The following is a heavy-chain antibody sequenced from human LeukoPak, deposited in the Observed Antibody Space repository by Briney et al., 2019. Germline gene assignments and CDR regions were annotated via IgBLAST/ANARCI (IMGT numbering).Heavy chain of an antibody. Sequence: PGGSLRLSCAASGFTFSSYGMHWVRQAPGKGLEWVAFIRYDGSNKYYADSVKGRFTISRDNSKNTLYLQMNSLRAEDTAVYYCAKEGGSASYYYMDVWGKGTTVTISS. CDR3: AKEGGSASYYYMDV. CDR2: IRYDGSNK. V-gene: IGHV3-30*02. J-gene: IGHJ6*03. CDR1: GFTFSSYG. D-gene: IGHD1-26*01.